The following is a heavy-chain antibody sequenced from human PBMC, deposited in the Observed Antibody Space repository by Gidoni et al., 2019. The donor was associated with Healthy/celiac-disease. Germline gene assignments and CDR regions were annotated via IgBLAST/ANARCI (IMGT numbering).Heavy chain of an antibody. CDR3: AREMNPLDFDY. Sequence: QVQLVQSGAEVKEPGASVKVPCKASGYTFTDSFIHWLRQAPGQGLEWKGWMNYNSGVTNYAQKFLGRVTMTRDTSISTAYMELDSLRSDDTAVYYCAREMNPLDFDYWGQGTLVTVSS. CDR1: GYTFTDSF. V-gene: IGHV1-2*02. CDR2: MNYNSGVT. J-gene: IGHJ4*02.